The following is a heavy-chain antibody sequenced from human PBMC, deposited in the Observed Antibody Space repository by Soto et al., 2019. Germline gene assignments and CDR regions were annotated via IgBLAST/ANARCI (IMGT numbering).Heavy chain of an antibody. D-gene: IGHD4-4*01. V-gene: IGHV3-NL1*01. Sequence: PGGSLRLSCAASGFTFSSYGMHWVRQAPGKGLEWVAVIDGGGTKTYYADSVKGRFTISRDNSMNTLYLQMDSLRAEDTAIYYCTKEHSNYPDNWFDPWGQGTRVTVSS. CDR2: IDGGGTKT. CDR3: TKEHSNYPDNWFDP. J-gene: IGHJ5*02. CDR1: GFTFSSYG.